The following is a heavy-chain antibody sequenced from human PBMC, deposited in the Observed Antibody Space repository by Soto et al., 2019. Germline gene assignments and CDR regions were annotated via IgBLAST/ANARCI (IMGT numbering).Heavy chain of an antibody. Sequence: QVQLVQSGAEVKKPGASVKVSCKASGYTFSSYAITWVRQAPGQGLEWMAWISAYSGNTNYAQKFQGRVTMTTDTSTSTAYMELRSLSSDDTAVDYCARDSPPSDYWGQGTLVTVSS. CDR2: ISAYSGNT. J-gene: IGHJ4*02. V-gene: IGHV1-18*01. CDR1: GYTFSSYA. CDR3: ARDSPPSDY.